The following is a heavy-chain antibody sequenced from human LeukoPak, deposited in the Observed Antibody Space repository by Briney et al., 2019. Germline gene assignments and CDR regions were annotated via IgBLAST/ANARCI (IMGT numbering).Heavy chain of an antibody. CDR2: ISSSSSYI. V-gene: IGHV3-21*01. J-gene: IGHJ4*02. CDR1: RFTSSTYR. CDR3: ARDKDVYFDY. Sequence: GGSLRLSCVGTRFTSSTYRMNWVRQAPGKGLEWVSSISSSSSYIYYADSVKGRITISRDNAKNSLYLQMNSLRVEDTAVYYCARDKDVYFDYWGQGTLVTVSS.